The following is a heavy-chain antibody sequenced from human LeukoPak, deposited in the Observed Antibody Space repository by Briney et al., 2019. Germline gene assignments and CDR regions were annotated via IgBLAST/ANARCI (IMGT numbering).Heavy chain of an antibody. CDR1: GYTLTELS. Sequence: ASVKVSCKVSGYTLTELSIHWVRQAPGKGLEWMGGFDPEDGETIYAQKFQGRVTMTEDTSTDTAYMELSSLRSEDTAVYYCAARITIWSDWFDPWGQGTLVTVSS. V-gene: IGHV1-24*01. CDR2: FDPEDGET. D-gene: IGHD3-3*01. CDR3: AARITIWSDWFDP. J-gene: IGHJ5*02.